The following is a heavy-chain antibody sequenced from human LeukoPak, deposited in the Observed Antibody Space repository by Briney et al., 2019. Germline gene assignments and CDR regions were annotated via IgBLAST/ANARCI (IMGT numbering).Heavy chain of an antibody. V-gene: IGHV5-51*01. D-gene: IGHD6-13*01. CDR1: GYSFTSYW. CDR2: IYPGDSDT. Sequence: XMISCKGSGYSFTSYWIGWVRQMPGKGLEWMGIIYPGDSDTRYSPSFQGQVTISADKSISTAYLQWSSLKASDTAMYYCAISYSSSWLNFDNWGQGTLVTVSS. J-gene: IGHJ4*02. CDR3: AISYSSSWLNFDN.